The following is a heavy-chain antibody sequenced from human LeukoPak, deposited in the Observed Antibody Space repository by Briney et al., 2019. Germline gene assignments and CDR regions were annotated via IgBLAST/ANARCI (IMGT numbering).Heavy chain of an antibody. Sequence: GGSLRLSCAASGFTFSSYWMSWVRQAPGKGLEWVSYISSSGSTIYYADSVKGRFTISRDNAKNSLYLQMNSLRAEDTAVYYCAKLASSDSSGYYYGYWGQGTLVTVSS. J-gene: IGHJ4*02. V-gene: IGHV3-48*04. D-gene: IGHD3-22*01. CDR3: AKLASSDSSGYYYGY. CDR2: ISSSGSTI. CDR1: GFTFSSYW.